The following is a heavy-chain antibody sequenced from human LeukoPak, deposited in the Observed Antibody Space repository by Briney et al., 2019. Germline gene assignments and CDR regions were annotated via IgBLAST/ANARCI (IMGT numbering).Heavy chain of an antibody. CDR3: ARHMLGGKRSFAS. D-gene: IGHD4-23*01. Sequence: SETLSLTCTVSGGSISSYYWSWIRQPPGKGLEWIGYIYYSGSTNYNPSLKSRVTISVDTSKNQFSLNLSSVTAADTAVYYCARHMLGGKRSFASGGQGTLVTVSS. J-gene: IGHJ4*02. V-gene: IGHV4-59*08. CDR2: IYYSGST. CDR1: GGSISSYY.